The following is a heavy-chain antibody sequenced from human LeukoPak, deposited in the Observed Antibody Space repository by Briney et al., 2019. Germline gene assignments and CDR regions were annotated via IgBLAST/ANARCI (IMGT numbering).Heavy chain of an antibody. CDR2: FYSGGST. Sequence: GGSLRLSFEASGFPVRGNYMSWVRQAPGKGREGVSVFYSGGSTYYADSVKGRFTISRDNSKNTLYLQMNSLRAEDTAVYYCAREGPSDDSSGYDAFDIWGQGTTVTVSS. CDR3: AREGPSDDSSGYDAFDI. J-gene: IGHJ3*02. V-gene: IGHV3-53*01. CDR1: GFPVRGNY. D-gene: IGHD3-22*01.